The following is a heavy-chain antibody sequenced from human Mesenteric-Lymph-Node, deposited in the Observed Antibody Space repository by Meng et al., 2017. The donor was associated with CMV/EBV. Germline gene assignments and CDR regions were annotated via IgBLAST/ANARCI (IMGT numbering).Heavy chain of an antibody. Sequence: ASVKVSCKAFGYTFTSYYLHWVRQAPGQGLEWMGIINPSGGSTSYAQKFQGRVTMTRDKSTSTVYMELGSLRFEDTAVYYCAGRLSGGSRYNGMDVWGQGTTVTVSS. V-gene: IGHV1-46*01. CDR2: INPSGGST. CDR3: AGRLSGGSRYNGMDV. J-gene: IGHJ6*02. CDR1: GYTFTSYY. D-gene: IGHD2-15*01.